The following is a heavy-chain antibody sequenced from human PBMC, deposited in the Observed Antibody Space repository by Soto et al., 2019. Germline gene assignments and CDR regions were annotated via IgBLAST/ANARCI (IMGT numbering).Heavy chain of an antibody. CDR2: ISYDGSSE. CDR1: GFSVSNYG. J-gene: IGHJ5*01. V-gene: IGHV3-30*18. D-gene: IGHD3-16*01. Sequence: PGGSLRLSCAASGFSVSNYGMHWVRQAPGKGLEWVAMISYDGSSEYYVDSVKGRFTISRNTPKTPLYRQMDSLRPEDTVLFSCAKDQRRSVWCNLSASGGQGPRVPVSS. CDR3: AKDQRRSVWCNLSAS.